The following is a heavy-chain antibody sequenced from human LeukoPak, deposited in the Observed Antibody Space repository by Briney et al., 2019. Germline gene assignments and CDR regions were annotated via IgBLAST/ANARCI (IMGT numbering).Heavy chain of an antibody. D-gene: IGHD2-2*01. CDR1: GYTFTSYY. Sequence: ASVKVSCKASGYTFTSYYMHWVRQAPGQGLEWMGWVNPNSGGTKYAQKFQGRVTMTRDTSISTAYMELNRLRSDDTAVYYCARTCDTTSCYLFDYWGQGALVTVSS. J-gene: IGHJ4*02. CDR2: VNPNSGGT. CDR3: ARTCDTTSCYLFDY. V-gene: IGHV1-2*02.